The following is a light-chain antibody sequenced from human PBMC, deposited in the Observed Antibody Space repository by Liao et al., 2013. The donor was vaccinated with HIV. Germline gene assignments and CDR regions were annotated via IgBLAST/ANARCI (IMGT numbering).Light chain of an antibody. CDR3: QVWDSSSDPHVV. J-gene: IGLJ2*01. CDR1: ELGDKY. V-gene: IGLV3-1*01. Sequence: SYELTQPPSVSVSPGQTASITCSGDELGDKYACWYQQKPGQSPVLVIYQDRKRPSGIPGRFSGSNSENTATLTISGTQPMDEADYYCQVWDSSSDPHVVFGGGTKLTVL. CDR2: QDR.